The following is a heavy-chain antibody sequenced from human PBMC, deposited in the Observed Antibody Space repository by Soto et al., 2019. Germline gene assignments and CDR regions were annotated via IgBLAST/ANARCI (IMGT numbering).Heavy chain of an antibody. D-gene: IGHD3-9*01. CDR3: ARKRGNVLRYFDWLSDGYYFDY. J-gene: IGHJ4*02. CDR1: GXSFSGYY. V-gene: IGHV4-34*01. CDR2: TNHSGST. Sequence: LSLTCAVYGXSFSGYYWSWIRQPPGKGLEWIGETNHSGSTNYNPSLKSRVTISVDTSKNQFSLKLSSVTAADTAVYYCARKRGNVLRYFDWLSDGYYFDYWGQGTLVTVSS.